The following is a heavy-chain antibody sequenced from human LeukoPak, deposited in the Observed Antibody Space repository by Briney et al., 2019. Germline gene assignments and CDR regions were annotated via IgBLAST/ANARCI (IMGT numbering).Heavy chain of an antibody. CDR1: GYTFTGYY. CDR2: INPNSGGT. Sequence: RASVKVSCKASGYTFTGYYMHWVRQAPGQGLEWMGWINPNSGGTNYAQKFQGRVTMTRDTSISTAYMELSRLRSDDTAVYYCARISRVGATGHYYYYMDVWGKGTMVTVSS. D-gene: IGHD1-26*01. V-gene: IGHV1-2*02. CDR3: ARISRVGATGHYYYYMDV. J-gene: IGHJ6*03.